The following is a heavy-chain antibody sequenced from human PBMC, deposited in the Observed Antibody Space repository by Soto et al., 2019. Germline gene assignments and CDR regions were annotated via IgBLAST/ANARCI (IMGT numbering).Heavy chain of an antibody. CDR1: GFTFSSYG. CDR3: AKDWYDYVWGSYRSYFDY. J-gene: IGHJ4*02. Sequence: QVQLVESGGGVVQPGRSLRLSCAASGFTFSSYGMHWVRQAPGKELEWVAVISYDGSNKYYADSVKGRFTISRDNSKNTLYLQMNSLRAEDTAVYYCAKDWYDYVWGSYRSYFDYWGQGTLVTVSS. CDR2: ISYDGSNK. D-gene: IGHD3-16*02. V-gene: IGHV3-30*18.